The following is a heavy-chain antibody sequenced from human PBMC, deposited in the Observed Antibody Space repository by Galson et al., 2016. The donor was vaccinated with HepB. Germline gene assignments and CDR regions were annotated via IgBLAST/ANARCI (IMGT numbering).Heavy chain of an antibody. CDR3: TTGTPGDV. CDR1: GLTFSNAW. CDR2: IRSKTEGGTT. V-gene: IGHV3-15*01. Sequence: SLRLSCAASGLTFSNAWMSWVRQAPGKGLEWVGRIRSKTEGGTTEYAAPVKGRFPISRADSRNTLYLQMNSLTTEDTAVYYCTTGTPGDVWGQGTTVTVSS. D-gene: IGHD1-1*01. J-gene: IGHJ6*02.